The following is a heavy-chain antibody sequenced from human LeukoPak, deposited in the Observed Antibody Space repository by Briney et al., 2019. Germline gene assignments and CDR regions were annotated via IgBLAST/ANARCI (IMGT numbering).Heavy chain of an antibody. J-gene: IGHJ6*02. V-gene: IGHV3-21*01. CDR2: ISSSSSYI. CDR3: ARVNSSGWYLAYYYGMDV. CDR1: GFTFSSFA. Sequence: GGSLRLSCAASGFTFSSFAMSWVRQAPGKGLEWVSSISSSSSYIYYADSVKGRFTISRDNAKNSLYLQMNSLRAEDTAVYYCARVNSSGWYLAYYYGMDVWGQGTTVTVSS. D-gene: IGHD6-19*01.